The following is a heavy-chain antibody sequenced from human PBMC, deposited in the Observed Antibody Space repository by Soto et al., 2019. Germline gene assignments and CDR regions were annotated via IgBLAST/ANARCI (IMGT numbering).Heavy chain of an antibody. CDR3: KRDGKAGDVDGFEI. CDR2: IAYDEIIK. V-gene: IGHV3-30*04. J-gene: IGHJ3*02. CDR1: GFTFNDA. Sequence: HPGGSLRLSCTASGFTFNDAMHWVRQTPGGELEWVSAIAYDEIIKHYTDSVKGRFTISRDNSKNTLSLQMNSLRVEDTGIYYCKRDGKAGDVDGFEIWGQGTRVTGS. D-gene: IGHD2-21*02.